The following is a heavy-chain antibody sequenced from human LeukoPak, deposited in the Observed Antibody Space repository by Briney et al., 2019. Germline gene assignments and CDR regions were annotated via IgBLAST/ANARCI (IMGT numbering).Heavy chain of an antibody. CDR2: ISGDGGST. CDR3: AKDRKLVLDY. J-gene: IGHJ4*02. Sequence: SGGSLRLSCAASGFTFDDYAMHWVRQAPGKGLEWVSLISGDGGSTYYADSVKGRFTISRDNSKNSLYLQMNSLRTEDTVLYYCAKDRKLVLDYWGQGTLVTVSS. V-gene: IGHV3-43*02. D-gene: IGHD6-13*01. CDR1: GFTFDDYA.